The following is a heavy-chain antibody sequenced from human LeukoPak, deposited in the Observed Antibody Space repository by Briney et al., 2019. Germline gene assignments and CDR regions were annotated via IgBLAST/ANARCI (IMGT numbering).Heavy chain of an antibody. CDR2: FHTSGIT. CDR3: ARAASYYESSAYYIAYWYFDL. V-gene: IGHV4-61*02. D-gene: IGHD3-22*01. CDR1: GGSVSSGNYY. J-gene: IGHJ2*01. Sequence: PSETLSLTCTVSGGSVSSGNYYWSWIRQSAGKGLAWIGRFHTSGITNYKPSLKSRVTISPDRSKNQLSLKLTSVTAADTAVYYCARAASYYESSAYYIAYWYFDLWGRGTLVIVSS.